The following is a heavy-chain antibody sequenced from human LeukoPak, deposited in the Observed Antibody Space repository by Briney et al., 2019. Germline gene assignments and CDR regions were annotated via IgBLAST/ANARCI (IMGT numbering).Heavy chain of an antibody. Sequence: ASVKVSCKASGYTFTGYYINWVRQAPGQGLEWMAWINPKSGGTNYAQKFQARVTMTRDTSISTAYMEMSSLRYDDTAVYYCARSHLSEDWFDPWGQGTLVTVSS. V-gene: IGHV1-2*02. CDR3: ARSHLSEDWFDP. CDR1: GYTFTGYY. J-gene: IGHJ5*02. CDR2: INPKSGGT.